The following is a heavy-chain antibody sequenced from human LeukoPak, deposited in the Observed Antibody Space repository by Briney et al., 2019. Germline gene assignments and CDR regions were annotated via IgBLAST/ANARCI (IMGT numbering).Heavy chain of an antibody. Sequence: GGSLRLSCAASGFTFSSYSMNWVRQAPGKGLEWVSAISGSGGSTYYADSVKGRFTISRDNSKNTLYLQMNSLRAEDTAVYYCAKDADTAMVSWSDYWGQGTLVTVSS. V-gene: IGHV3-23*01. CDR1: GFTFSSYS. J-gene: IGHJ4*02. CDR2: ISGSGGST. CDR3: AKDADTAMVSWSDY. D-gene: IGHD5-18*01.